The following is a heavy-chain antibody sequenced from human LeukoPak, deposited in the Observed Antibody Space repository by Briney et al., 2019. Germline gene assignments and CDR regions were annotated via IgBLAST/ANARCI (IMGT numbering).Heavy chain of an antibody. J-gene: IGHJ5*02. V-gene: IGHV3-23*01. CDR2: ISSSGGST. D-gene: IGHD3-10*01. CDR1: GFTLGTYA. CDR3: ARDRDWFDP. Sequence: GGSLRLSYAASGFTLGTYAMDWVRQAPGKGLEWVSAISSSGGSTYYADSVKGRFTISRDNSENTLYLQMNTLRAEDTAVYYCARDRDWFDPWGQGTLVTVSS.